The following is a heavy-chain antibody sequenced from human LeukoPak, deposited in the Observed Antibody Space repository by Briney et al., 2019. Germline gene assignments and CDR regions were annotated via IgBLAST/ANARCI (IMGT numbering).Heavy chain of an antibody. V-gene: IGHV3-48*01. CDR3: ARTYERDLDS. D-gene: IGHD5-12*01. J-gene: IGHJ4*02. CDR1: GFTFRSYH. CDR2: ISIISSTI. Sequence: GGSLRLSCAASGFTFRSYHMNWVRQAPGKGLEWVSYISIISSTIYYADSVKGRFTISRDDAKNFVYLQMNSLRAEHTAVYYCARTYERDLDSWGQGTLVTVSS.